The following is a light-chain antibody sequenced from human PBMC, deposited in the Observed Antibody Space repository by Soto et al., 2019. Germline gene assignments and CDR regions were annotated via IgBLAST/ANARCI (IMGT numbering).Light chain of an antibody. V-gene: IGKV3-20*01. Sequence: EIVLTQSPGTLSLYPGERATLSCRASQSVSSSYLAWYQQKPGQAPRLLIYGASSRATGIPDRFSGSGSGTDFTLTISRLEPEEFAVYYCQQYGSSLWTFGQGTKVDIK. CDR2: GAS. J-gene: IGKJ1*01. CDR3: QQYGSSLWT. CDR1: QSVSSSY.